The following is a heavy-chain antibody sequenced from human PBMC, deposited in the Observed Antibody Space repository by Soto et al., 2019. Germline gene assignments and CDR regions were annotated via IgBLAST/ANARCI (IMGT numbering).Heavy chain of an antibody. CDR2: INPKSGGT. CDR3: ARGDSTDCSNGVCSFFYNHDMDV. Sequence: APVKVSCKTSGYNLTDYHVHWFRPPPGQGPDWQEQINPKSGGTSPARKFRGWVTMTTDTSISTASMELTMLTSDDTAIYYCARGDSTDCSNGVCSFFYNHDMDVWAQGTTVTVSS. D-gene: IGHD2-8*01. J-gene: IGHJ6*02. CDR1: GYNLTDYH. V-gene: IGHV1-2*04.